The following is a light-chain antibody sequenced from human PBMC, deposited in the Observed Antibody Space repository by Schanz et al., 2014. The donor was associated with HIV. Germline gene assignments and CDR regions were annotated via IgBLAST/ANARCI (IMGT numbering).Light chain of an antibody. CDR2: GAS. V-gene: IGKV3D-15*01. CDR3: QQYNDWPPIT. J-gene: IGKJ5*01. Sequence: EIVLTQSPGTLSLSPGERATLPCRASQGVANNVAWYQQKPGQAPRLLIYGASSRATGIPDRFSGSGSGTDFALTISSLQSEDFAVYYCQQYNDWPPITFGQGTRLEIK. CDR1: QGVANN.